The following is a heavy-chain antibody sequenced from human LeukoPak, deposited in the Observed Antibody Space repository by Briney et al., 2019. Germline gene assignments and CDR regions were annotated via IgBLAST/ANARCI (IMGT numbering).Heavy chain of an antibody. CDR3: ARSHYYDSSGSHNNWFDP. J-gene: IGHJ5*02. CDR2: IYYSGST. D-gene: IGHD3-22*01. Sequence: KTSETLSLTCTVSGGSISSSSYYWGWIRQPPGKGLEWIGSIYYSGSTYYNPSLKSRVTISVDTSKNQFSLKLSSVTAADTAVYYCARSHYYDSSGSHNNWFDPWGQGTLVTVSS. V-gene: IGHV4-39*01. CDR1: GGSISSSSYY.